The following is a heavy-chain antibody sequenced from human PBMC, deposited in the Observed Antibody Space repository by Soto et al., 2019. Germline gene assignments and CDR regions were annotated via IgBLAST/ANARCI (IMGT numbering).Heavy chain of an antibody. J-gene: IGHJ6*02. Sequence: SETLSLTCTVSGGSISSYYWSWIRQPPGKGLEWIGYIYYSGSTNYNPSLKSRVTISVDTSKNQFPLKLSSVTAADTAVYYCARVSRGTVTTDYYYYGMDVWGQGTTVTVSS. CDR1: GGSISSYY. CDR3: ARVSRGTVTTDYYYYGMDV. CDR2: IYYSGST. V-gene: IGHV4-59*01. D-gene: IGHD4-17*01.